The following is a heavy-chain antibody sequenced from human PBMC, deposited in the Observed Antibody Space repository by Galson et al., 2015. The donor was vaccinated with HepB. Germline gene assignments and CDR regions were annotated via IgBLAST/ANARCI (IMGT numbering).Heavy chain of an antibody. V-gene: IGHV3-23*01. D-gene: IGHD5-12*01. CDR3: AKGGYSTPFDS. CDR2: ISGGGTGT. CDR1: GLTFSSYA. Sequence: SLRLSCAASGLTFSSYAVSWVRQAPGKGLEWVSVISGGGTGTYYADSVKGRFTIPRDNSKNTLYLQINSLRAEDTALYYCAKGGYSTPFDSWGQGTLVTVSS. J-gene: IGHJ4*02.